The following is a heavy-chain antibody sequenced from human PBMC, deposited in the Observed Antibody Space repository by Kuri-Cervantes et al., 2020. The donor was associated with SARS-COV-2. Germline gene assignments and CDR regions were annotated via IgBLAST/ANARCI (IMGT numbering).Heavy chain of an antibody. J-gene: IGHJ3*02. CDR2: IYPGDSDT. D-gene: IGHD3-22*01. Sequence: KVSCKASGGTFSSYTISWVRQAPGQGLEWMGIIYPGDSDTRYSPSFQGQVTISADKSISTAYLQWSSLKASDTAMYYCARPLYYYDSSGYPGSVVAFDIWGQGTMVTVSS. CDR1: GGTFSSYT. V-gene: IGHV5-51*01. CDR3: ARPLYYYDSSGYPGSVVAFDI.